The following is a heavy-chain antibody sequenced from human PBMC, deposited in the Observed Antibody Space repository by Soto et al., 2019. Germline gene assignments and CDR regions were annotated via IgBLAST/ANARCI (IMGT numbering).Heavy chain of an antibody. J-gene: IGHJ5*02. CDR1: GFSFSSYW. CDR3: AHMGGFSFDP. CDR2: ISRDGSRT. D-gene: IGHD3-16*01. V-gene: IGHV3-74*01. Sequence: GGSLRLSCAAAGFSFSSYWMHWVRQAPGKGLVWVSHISRDGSRTSYADSVKGRFTISRDNAKNTLYLQMNSLRAEDTAVYYCAHMGGFSFDPWGQGTLVTVSS.